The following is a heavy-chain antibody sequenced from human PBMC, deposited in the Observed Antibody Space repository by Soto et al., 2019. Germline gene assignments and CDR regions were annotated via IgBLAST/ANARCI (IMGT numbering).Heavy chain of an antibody. Sequence: SETLSLTCTVSGASISGFYWSWIRKSAGKGLEWIGRIYASGTTDYNPSLKMRVMMSVDTTKKQFSLKLRSVTAADTAVYYCVRDGTKTLRDWFDPWGQGISVTVS. J-gene: IGHJ5*02. CDR1: GASISGFY. D-gene: IGHD1-1*01. V-gene: IGHV4-4*07. CDR2: IYASGTT. CDR3: VRDGTKTLRDWFDP.